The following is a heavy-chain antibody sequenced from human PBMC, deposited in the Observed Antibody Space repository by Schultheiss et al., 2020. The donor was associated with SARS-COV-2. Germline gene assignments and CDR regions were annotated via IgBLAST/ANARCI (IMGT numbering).Heavy chain of an antibody. CDR2: ISSSGSTI. V-gene: IGHV3-11*01. Sequence: GGSLRLSCAASGFTFSDYYMSWIRQAPGKGLEWVSYISSSGSTIYYADSVKGRFTISRDNAKNSLYLQMNSLRAEDTAVYYCAKVRIVVVPAALDYWGQGTLVTVSS. D-gene: IGHD2-2*01. CDR3: AKVRIVVVPAALDY. J-gene: IGHJ4*02. CDR1: GFTFSDYY.